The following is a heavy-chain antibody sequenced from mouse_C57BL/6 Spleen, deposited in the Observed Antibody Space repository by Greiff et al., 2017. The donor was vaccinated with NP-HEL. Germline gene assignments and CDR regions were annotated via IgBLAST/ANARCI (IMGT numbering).Heavy chain of an antibody. D-gene: IGHD3-2*02. CDR2: ISYDGSN. CDR3: ARGDGSGDWYFDV. J-gene: IGHJ1*03. CDR1: GYSITSGYY. V-gene: IGHV3-6*01. Sequence: EVKLMESGPGLVKPSQSLSLTCSVTGYSITSGYYWNWIRQFPGNKLEWMGYISYDGSNNYNPSLKNRISITRDTSKNQFFLKLNSVTTEDTATYYCARGDGSGDWYFDVWGTGTTVTVSS.